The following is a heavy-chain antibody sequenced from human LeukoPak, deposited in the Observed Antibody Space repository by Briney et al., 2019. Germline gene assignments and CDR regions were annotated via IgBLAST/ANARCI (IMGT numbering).Heavy chain of an antibody. Sequence: GGSLRPSCAASGFTFSSYWMHWVRQAPGKGLVWVSRIRSDGSSRNYADSVRGQFTISRDNAKNTLYLQMNSLRAEDTAVYYCASGGSSDWYFNYWGQGTLVTVSS. CDR2: IRSDGSSR. D-gene: IGHD2-15*01. V-gene: IGHV3-74*01. CDR3: ASGGSSDWYFNY. J-gene: IGHJ4*02. CDR1: GFTFSSYW.